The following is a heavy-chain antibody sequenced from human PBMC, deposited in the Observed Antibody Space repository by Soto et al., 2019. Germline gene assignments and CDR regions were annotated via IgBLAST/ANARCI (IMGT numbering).Heavy chain of an antibody. CDR1: GFTFSSYA. CDR2: ISGSGGST. CDR3: AKVPIPRNGMDV. D-gene: IGHD2-2*02. J-gene: IGHJ6*02. V-gene: IGHV3-23*01. Sequence: SLRLSCAASGFTFSSYAMSWVRQAPGKGLEWVSAISGSGGSTYYADSVKGRFTISRDNSKNTLYLQMNSLRAEDTAVYYCAKVPIPRNGMDVWGQGTTVTVSS.